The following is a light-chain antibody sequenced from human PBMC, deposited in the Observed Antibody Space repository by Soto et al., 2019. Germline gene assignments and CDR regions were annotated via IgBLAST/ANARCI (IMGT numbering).Light chain of an antibody. J-gene: IGKJ1*01. CDR3: QQYNSYWS. CDR1: QSISYW. CDR2: KAS. V-gene: IGKV1-5*03. Sequence: DIQMTQSPSTLSASVGDRVTITCRASQSISYWLACYQQKPGKAPNLLIYKASSLESGVPSKFSGSGSGTEFTLTISSLQPGDFATYYCQQYNSYWSFGQGTKVEIK.